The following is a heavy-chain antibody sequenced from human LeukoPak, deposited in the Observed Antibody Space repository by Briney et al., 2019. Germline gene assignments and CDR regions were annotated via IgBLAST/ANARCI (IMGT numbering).Heavy chain of an antibody. CDR3: ASSDYGDYAKIDY. CDR2: INHCGST. CDR1: GGSFSGYY. J-gene: IGHJ4*02. Sequence: SEALSLTCAVYGGSFSGYYWSWIRQPPGKGLEWIGEINHCGSTNYNPSLKSRVTISVDTSKNQFSLKLSSVTAADTAVYYCASSDYGDYAKIDYWGQGTLVTVSS. D-gene: IGHD4-17*01. V-gene: IGHV4-34*01.